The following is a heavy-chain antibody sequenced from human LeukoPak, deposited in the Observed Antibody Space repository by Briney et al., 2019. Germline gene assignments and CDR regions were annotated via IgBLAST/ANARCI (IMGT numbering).Heavy chain of an antibody. J-gene: IGHJ4*02. CDR1: GLSFSSYW. CDR3: AGALSGIDY. V-gene: IGHV3-7*05. Sequence: TGGSLRLSCVASGLSFSSYWMNWVRQAPGKGLEWVANIKQDGSEKYYVDSVKGRFTISRDNAKNSVYLQMNTLRVDDTALYYCAGALSGIDYWGQGTLVTVSS. CDR2: IKQDGSEK. D-gene: IGHD1-26*01.